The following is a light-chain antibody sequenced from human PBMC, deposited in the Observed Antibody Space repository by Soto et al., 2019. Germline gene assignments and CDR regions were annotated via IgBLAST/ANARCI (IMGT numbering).Light chain of an antibody. J-gene: IGKJ1*01. Sequence: VIWMPQSPSLLSSSTGDRVTISCRMSQGISSYLAWYQQKPGKAPKLLIYDASSLESGVPSRFSGSGSGTEFTLTISSLQPDDFATYYCQQYNSYWTFGQGTKVDIK. CDR3: QQYNSYWT. CDR2: DAS. V-gene: IGKV1D-8*03. CDR1: QGISSY.